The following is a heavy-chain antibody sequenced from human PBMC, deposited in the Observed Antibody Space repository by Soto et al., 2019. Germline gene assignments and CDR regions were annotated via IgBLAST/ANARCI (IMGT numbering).Heavy chain of an antibody. CDR2: TYYRSKWYN. Sequence: SQTLSLTCAISGDSVSSNSAAWNWIRQSPSRGLEWLGRTYYRSKWYNDYAVSVKSRITTNPDTSKNQFSLQLNSLTPEDTAVYYCARADFPRYSSSWYSYYYYGMDVWGQGTTVTVSS. J-gene: IGHJ6*02. CDR3: ARADFPRYSSSWYSYYYYGMDV. D-gene: IGHD6-13*01. V-gene: IGHV6-1*01. CDR1: GDSVSSNSAA.